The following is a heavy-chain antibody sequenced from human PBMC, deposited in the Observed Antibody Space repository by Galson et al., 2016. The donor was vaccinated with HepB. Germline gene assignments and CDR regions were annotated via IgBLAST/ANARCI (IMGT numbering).Heavy chain of an antibody. CDR3: ARDEGFYNGMDV. CDR1: GASISTNNW. D-gene: IGHD2-2*02. CDR2: IYHTGDT. V-gene: IGHV4-4*02. J-gene: IGHJ6*02. Sequence: SETLSLTCTVPGASISTNNWWHWVRQSPGKGLEWIGEIYHTGDTNYNPSLRGRVTISIDRSKNQFFLELTSVTAADTAVYYCARDEGFYNGMDVWGQGTTVTVSS.